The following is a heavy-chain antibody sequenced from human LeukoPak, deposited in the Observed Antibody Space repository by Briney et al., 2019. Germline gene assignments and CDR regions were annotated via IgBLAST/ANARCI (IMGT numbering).Heavy chain of an antibody. Sequence: GGCLRLSCAASGFTFSYHGMTWVRPAPGKGLEWVANMKGDGSDRYYLDSVKGRVTISRDNTKNSLYLQMNSLRVEDTAVYYCARDWSDLTTNPPDYWGQGTLVTVSS. V-gene: IGHV3-7*01. CDR3: ARDWSDLTTNPPDY. D-gene: IGHD1-26*01. J-gene: IGHJ4*02. CDR1: GFTFSYHG. CDR2: MKGDGSDR.